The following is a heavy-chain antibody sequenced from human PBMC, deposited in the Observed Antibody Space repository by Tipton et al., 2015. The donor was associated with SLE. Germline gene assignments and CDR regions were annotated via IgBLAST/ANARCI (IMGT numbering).Heavy chain of an antibody. D-gene: IGHD7-27*01. J-gene: IGHJ3*02. V-gene: IGHV4-4*07. CDR2: IYPSGST. CDR3: ARNWGIAFDI. Sequence: TLSLTCTVSGGSISNYYWSWVRQPAGKGLEWIGRIYPSGSTNYNPSLKSRVTMSVDTSKNQFSLKLTSVTAADTAVYYCARNWGIAFDIWGQGTMVTVSS. CDR1: GGSISNYY.